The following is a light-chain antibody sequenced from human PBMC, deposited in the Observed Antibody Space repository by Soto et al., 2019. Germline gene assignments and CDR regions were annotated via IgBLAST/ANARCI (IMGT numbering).Light chain of an antibody. CDR3: QQGYSALWT. V-gene: IGKV1-39*01. CDR2: SSF. Sequence: DIQLTQSPSSLSASVGDRVTISCRASQSISSYLNWYQQKPGKAPKLLIYSSFNLQSGVPSRFSGRGSGTDFTLTISRLQPEDFATYYCQQGYSALWTFGQGTRLDSK. CDR1: QSISSY. J-gene: IGKJ1*01.